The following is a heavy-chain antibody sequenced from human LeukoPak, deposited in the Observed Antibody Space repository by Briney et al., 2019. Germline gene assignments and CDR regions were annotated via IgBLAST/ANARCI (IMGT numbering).Heavy chain of an antibody. J-gene: IGHJ4*02. CDR1: GFTFSNAW. CDR2: IKSKTDGGTT. D-gene: IGHD2-2*01. V-gene: IGHV3-15*01. Sequence: GGSLRLSCAASGFTFSNAWMSWVRQAPAMGLEWVGRIKSKTDGGTTDYAAPVKGRFTLSGDDSKNTLYLQMNSLKTEDTAVYYCTVHWGYCSSTGCNGFDYWGQGTLVTVSS. CDR3: TVHWGYCSSTGCNGFDY.